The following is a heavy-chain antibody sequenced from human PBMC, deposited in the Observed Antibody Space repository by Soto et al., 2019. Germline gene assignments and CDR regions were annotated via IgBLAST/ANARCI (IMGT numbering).Heavy chain of an antibody. D-gene: IGHD3-16*01. Sequence: SETLSLTCAAYGGSFSGYYWSWIRQPPGKGLEWIGEINHSGSTNYNPSLKSRVTISVDTSKNQFSLKLSSVTAADTAVYYCAREGQGGAFDIWGQGTMVTVSS. J-gene: IGHJ3*02. CDR3: AREGQGGAFDI. CDR1: GGSFSGYY. V-gene: IGHV4-34*01. CDR2: INHSGST.